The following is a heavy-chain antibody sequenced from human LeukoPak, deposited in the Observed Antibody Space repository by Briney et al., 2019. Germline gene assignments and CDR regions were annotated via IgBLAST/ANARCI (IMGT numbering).Heavy chain of an antibody. CDR1: GASISSSSYY. CDR2: IYYSGST. D-gene: IGHD1-26*01. Sequence: SETLSLTCTVSGASISSSSYYWGWIRQPPGKGLEWIGSIYYSGSTYYNPSLKSRVTISVDTSKNQFSLKLSSVTAADTAVYYCARRPRGSYATFDYWGQGTLVTVSS. CDR3: ARRPRGSYATFDY. J-gene: IGHJ4*02. V-gene: IGHV4-39*07.